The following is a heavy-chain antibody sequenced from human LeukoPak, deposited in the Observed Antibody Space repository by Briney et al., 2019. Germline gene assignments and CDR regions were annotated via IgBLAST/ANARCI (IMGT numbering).Heavy chain of an antibody. Sequence: ASVKVSCKASGYTFTGYYMHWVRQAPGQGLEWMGWINPNSGGTNYAQKFQGRVTMTRDTSISTAYMELSRLRSDDTAVYYCARDQVFSSGYYDAFDIWGQGTMVTVSS. V-gene: IGHV1-2*02. CDR1: GYTFTGYY. J-gene: IGHJ3*02. CDR2: INPNSGGT. D-gene: IGHD3-22*01. CDR3: ARDQVFSSGYYDAFDI.